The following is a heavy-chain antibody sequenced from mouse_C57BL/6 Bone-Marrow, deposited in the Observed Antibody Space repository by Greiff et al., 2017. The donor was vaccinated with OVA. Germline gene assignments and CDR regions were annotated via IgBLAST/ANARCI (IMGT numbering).Heavy chain of an antibody. CDR3: ARKGAITTVVAPFAY. V-gene: IGHV1-69*01. D-gene: IGHD1-1*01. CDR1: GYTFTSYW. CDR2: IDPSDSYT. J-gene: IGHJ3*01. Sequence: QVQLQQPGAELVMPGASVKLSCKASGYTFTSYWMHWVKQRPGQGLEWIGEIDPSDSYTNYNQKFKGKSTLTVDKSSSTAYMKLSSLTSEYSAVYYCARKGAITTVVAPFAYWGQGTLVTVAA.